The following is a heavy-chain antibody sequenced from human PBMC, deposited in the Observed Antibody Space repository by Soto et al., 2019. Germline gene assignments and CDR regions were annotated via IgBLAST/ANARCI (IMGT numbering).Heavy chain of an antibody. Sequence: ASVKVSCKASGYTFTSYDINWVRQATGQGLEWMGWMNPNSGNTGYAQKFQGRVTMTRNTSISTAYMELSSLRSEDTAVYYCASSRSTNHYYHRNVNGPAYYFDYWG. D-gene: IGHD3-22*01. CDR1: GYTFTSYD. V-gene: IGHV1-8*01. CDR2: MNPNSGNT. CDR3: ASSRSTNHYYHRNVNGPAYYFDY. J-gene: IGHJ4*01.